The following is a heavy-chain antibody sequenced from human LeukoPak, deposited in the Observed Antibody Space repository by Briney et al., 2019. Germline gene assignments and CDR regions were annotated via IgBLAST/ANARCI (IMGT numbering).Heavy chain of an antibody. D-gene: IGHD3-10*01. V-gene: IGHV4-4*07. Sequence: PSETLSLTCTVSGGSISSYYWSWIRQPAGKGLEWIGRIYTSGSTNYNPSLKSRVTMSVDTSKNQFSLKLRSVTAADTAVFYCARDKGVRGVISYYYYMDVWGKGTTVTVSS. CDR3: ARDKGVRGVISYYYYMDV. CDR2: IYTSGST. CDR1: GGSISSYY. J-gene: IGHJ6*03.